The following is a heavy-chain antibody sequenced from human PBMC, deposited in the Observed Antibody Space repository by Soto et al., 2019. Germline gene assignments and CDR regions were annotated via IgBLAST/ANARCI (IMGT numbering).Heavy chain of an antibody. CDR1: GGSINSGDYY. D-gene: IGHD3-10*01. V-gene: IGHV4-30-4*01. CDR3: ARDRYYGSGTYYNFYTGMDV. CDR2: IFHSGST. J-gene: IGHJ6*02. Sequence: SETLSLTCTVSGGSINSGDYYWTWVRQPPGKGLEWIGNIFHSGSTYYTPSLQSRVTISLDTSKNHFSLKLSSVTPADTAVYYCARDRYYGSGTYYNFYTGMDVWGQGTTVTVSS.